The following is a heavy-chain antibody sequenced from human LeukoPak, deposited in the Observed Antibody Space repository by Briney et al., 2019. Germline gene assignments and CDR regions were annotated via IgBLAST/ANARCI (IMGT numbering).Heavy chain of an antibody. CDR2: INHSGST. CDR1: GGSFSGYY. V-gene: IGHV4-34*01. D-gene: IGHD6-6*01. Sequence: SETLSLTCAVYGGSFSGYYWSWIRQPPGKGLEWIGEINHSGSTNYNPPLKSRVTISVDTSKNQFSLKLSSVTAADTAVYYCARWASIAARPGWFDPWGQGTLVTVSS. J-gene: IGHJ5*02. CDR3: ARWASIAARPGWFDP.